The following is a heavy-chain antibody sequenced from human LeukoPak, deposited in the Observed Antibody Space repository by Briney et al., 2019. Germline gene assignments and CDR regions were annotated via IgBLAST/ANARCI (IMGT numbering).Heavy chain of an antibody. CDR2: MSEYSTTI. CDR3: ARGGVNPVDH. V-gene: IGHV3-74*01. CDR1: GFPFNSFW. Sequence: PGGSLRLSCAASGFPFNSFWMHWVRQAPGKGLVWVSDMSEYSTTIRYADPVKGRFTISRDNAKSILYLQMNNLRAEDTAMYFCARGGVNPVDHWGQGTLVTVSS. J-gene: IGHJ4*02. D-gene: IGHD1-14*01.